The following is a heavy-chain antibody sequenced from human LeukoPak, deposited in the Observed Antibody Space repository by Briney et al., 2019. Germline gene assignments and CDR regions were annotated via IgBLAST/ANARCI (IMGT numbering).Heavy chain of an antibody. V-gene: IGHV5-51*01. J-gene: IGHJ4*02. CDR2: IYPGDSDT. CDR3: ARRYCTNGVCRYFDS. CDR1: GYSFTNYW. Sequence: GESLKISCKGSGYSFTNYWIGWVRQVPGKGLEWIGIIYPGDSDTRYSPSFQGQVTISADKSTSTAYLQWSSLKASDTAMYYCARRYCTNGVCRYFDSWGQGTLVTVSS. D-gene: IGHD2-8*01.